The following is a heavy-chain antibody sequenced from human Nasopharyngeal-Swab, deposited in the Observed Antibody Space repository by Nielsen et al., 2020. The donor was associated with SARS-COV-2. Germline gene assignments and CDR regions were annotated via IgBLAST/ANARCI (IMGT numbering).Heavy chain of an antibody. Sequence: VRQAPGKGLEWVSVIYSGGSTYYADSVKGRFTISRDNSKNTLYLQMNSLRAEDTAVYYCARAYYDFWSGPGYYYHYMDVWGKGTTVTVSS. CDR3: ARAYYDFWSGPGYYYHYMDV. J-gene: IGHJ6*03. D-gene: IGHD3-3*01. V-gene: IGHV3-53*01. CDR2: IYSGGST.